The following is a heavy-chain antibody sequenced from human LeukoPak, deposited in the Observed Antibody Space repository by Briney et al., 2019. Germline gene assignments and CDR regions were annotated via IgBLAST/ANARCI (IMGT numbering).Heavy chain of an antibody. J-gene: IGHJ4*02. D-gene: IGHD4-23*01. CDR3: AIASGSGGNFFDY. CDR2: INPSGGST. V-gene: IGHV1-46*01. Sequence: ASVKVSCKASGYTFTSYYMHWVRQAPGQGPEWMGIINPSGGSTSYAQKFQGRVTMTRDMSTSTVYMELSSLRSEDTAVYYCAIASGSGGNFFDYWGQGTLVTVSS. CDR1: GYTFTSYY.